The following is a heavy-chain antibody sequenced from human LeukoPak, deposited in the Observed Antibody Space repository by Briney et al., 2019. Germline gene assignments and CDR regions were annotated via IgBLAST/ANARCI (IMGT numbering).Heavy chain of an antibody. D-gene: IGHD3-3*01. Sequence: GGSLRLSCAASGFTFSSYAMHWVRQAPGKGLEWVAVISYDGSNKYYADSVKGRFTISRDNSKNTPYLQMNSLRAEDTAVYYCAKETYDFWSGYYGLYYYYYMDVWGKGTTVTVSS. CDR1: GFTFSSYA. CDR2: ISYDGSNK. CDR3: AKETYDFWSGYYGLYYYYYMDV. J-gene: IGHJ6*03. V-gene: IGHV3-30*04.